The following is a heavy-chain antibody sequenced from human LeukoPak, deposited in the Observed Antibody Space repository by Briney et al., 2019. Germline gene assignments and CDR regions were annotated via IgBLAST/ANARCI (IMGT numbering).Heavy chain of an antibody. J-gene: IGHJ4*02. Sequence: ASLKVSCKASGYTFTGYYMHWVRQAPGQGLEWLGWINPNSGGTNYAQKFQGRVTMTRDTSISTAYMELSRLRSDDTAVYYCARAEDIVVVPAAIYWGQGTLVTVSS. V-gene: IGHV1-2*02. CDR2: INPNSGGT. CDR3: ARAEDIVVVPAAIY. D-gene: IGHD2-2*01. CDR1: GYTFTGYY.